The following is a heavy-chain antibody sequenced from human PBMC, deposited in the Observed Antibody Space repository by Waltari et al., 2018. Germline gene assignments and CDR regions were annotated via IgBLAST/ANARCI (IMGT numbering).Heavy chain of an antibody. CDR2: ISWDSRAI. V-gene: IGHV3-9*03. Sequence: EVKVVESGGGLVQPGRSLRLSCTGSGFSFDNFAMHWGRQAPGKGLEWVSGISWDSRAIGYADSVKGRFTISRDNARNSVYLQMNSLRSEDMALYYCAKGVSSWYSFGMDVWGQGTTVTVSS. CDR3: AKGVSSWYSFGMDV. CDR1: GFSFDNFA. D-gene: IGHD6-13*01. J-gene: IGHJ6*02.